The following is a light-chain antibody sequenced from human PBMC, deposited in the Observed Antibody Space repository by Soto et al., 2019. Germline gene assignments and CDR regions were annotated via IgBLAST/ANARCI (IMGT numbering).Light chain of an antibody. V-gene: IGKV3-20*01. CDR2: NAF. Sequence: EIVLTQSPGTLSLSPGERATLSCRASQSIYSNYSAWYQQRPGQAPRLLIYNAFSRVTGIPDRFSGSGSGTYFTLTISRLEPEDFAVYYCQHDGTSPLYTFGQGTKLEIK. CDR1: QSIYSNY. J-gene: IGKJ2*01. CDR3: QHDGTSPLYT.